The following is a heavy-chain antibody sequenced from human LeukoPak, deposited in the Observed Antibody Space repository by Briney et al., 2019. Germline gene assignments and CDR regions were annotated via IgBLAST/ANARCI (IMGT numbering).Heavy chain of an antibody. CDR1: GGSISSSSYY. CDR3: ATHQWDSSSWPFDY. J-gene: IGHJ4*02. Sequence: SETLSLTCTVSGGSISSSSYYWGWIRQPPGKGLEWIGSIYYIGITYYNPSLKSRVTISVDASKNQFSLKLSSVTADDTAVYYCATHQWDSSSWPFDYWGQGTLVTVSS. V-gene: IGHV4-39*01. CDR2: IYYIGIT. D-gene: IGHD6-13*01.